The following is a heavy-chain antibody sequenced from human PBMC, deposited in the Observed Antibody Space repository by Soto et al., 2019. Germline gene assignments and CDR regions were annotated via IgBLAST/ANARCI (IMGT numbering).Heavy chain of an antibody. J-gene: IGHJ6*02. V-gene: IGHV1-69*06. CDR3: ARDRRGNYYYGMDF. CDR2: IIPIFVTA. CDR1: GGTFSCSA. Sequence: VQMVQSGAAVKKPGASVKVSCQASGGTFSCSAFCWVRQAPGQGLEWLGGIIPIFVTATNAQKFQGRVTITADKSTSTAYMELSSLRSEDTAVYYCARDRRGNYYYGMDFSGQGTTDTASS. D-gene: IGHD3-16*01.